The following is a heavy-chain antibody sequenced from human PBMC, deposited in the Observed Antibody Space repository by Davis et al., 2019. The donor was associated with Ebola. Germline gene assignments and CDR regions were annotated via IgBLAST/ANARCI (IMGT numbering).Heavy chain of an antibody. J-gene: IGHJ6*04. CDR2: ISAYNGNT. V-gene: IGHV1-18*01. CDR1: GYTFTSYG. Sequence: ASVKVSCKASGYTFTSYGISWVRQAPGQGLEWMGWISAYNGNTNYAQKLQGRVTMTTDTSTSTAYMELRSLRSDDTAVYYCARDMGIAARPGAVYYYGMDVWGKGTTVTVSS. D-gene: IGHD6-6*01. CDR3: ARDMGIAARPGAVYYYGMDV.